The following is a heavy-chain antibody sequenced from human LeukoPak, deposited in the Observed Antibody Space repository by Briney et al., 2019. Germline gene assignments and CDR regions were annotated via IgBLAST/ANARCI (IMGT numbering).Heavy chain of an antibody. V-gene: IGHV4-59*01. CDR3: ARTTEGGYTYGYFYYYYMDV. CDR2: IYYSGST. CDR1: GGSISSYY. Sequence: SETLSLTCTVSGGSISSYYWSWIRQPPGKGLEWIGYIYYSGSTNYNPSLKSRVTISVDTSKNQFSLKLTTVTAADTAVYYCARTTEGGYTYGYFYYYYMDVWGKGTTVTISS. J-gene: IGHJ6*03. D-gene: IGHD5-18*01.